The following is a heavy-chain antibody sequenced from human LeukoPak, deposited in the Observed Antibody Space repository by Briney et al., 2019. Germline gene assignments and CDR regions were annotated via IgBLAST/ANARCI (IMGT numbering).Heavy chain of an antibody. CDR3: ASGWFGEFTFDY. Sequence: GGSLRLSCAASGFTVGSNYMSWVRQAPGKGLEWVSVIYSGGSTYYADSVKGRFTISRDNSKNTLYLQMNSLRAEDTAVYYCASGWFGEFTFDYWGQGTLVTVSS. J-gene: IGHJ4*02. CDR1: GFTVGSNY. D-gene: IGHD3-10*01. CDR2: IYSGGST. V-gene: IGHV3-66*01.